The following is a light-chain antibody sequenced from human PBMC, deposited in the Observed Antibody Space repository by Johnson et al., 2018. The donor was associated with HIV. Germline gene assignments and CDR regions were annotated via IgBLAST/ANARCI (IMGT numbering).Light chain of an antibody. J-gene: IGLJ1*01. V-gene: IGLV1-51*02. CDR3: GTWDSSLSAYV. CDR1: NSNIGNNY. CDR2: EST. Sequence: QSVLTQPPSVSAAPGQKVTISCSGSNSNIGNNYVSWYQQLPGTAPKLLIYESTNRPSGIPDRFSGSKSGTSATLGISGLQTGDEADYYCGTWDSSLSAYVFGTGPKVTVL.